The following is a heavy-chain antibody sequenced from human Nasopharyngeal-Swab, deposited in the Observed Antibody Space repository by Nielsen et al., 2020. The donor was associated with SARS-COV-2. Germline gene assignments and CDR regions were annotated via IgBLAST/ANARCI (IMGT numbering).Heavy chain of an antibody. V-gene: IGHV6-1*01. Sequence: SQTLSHTCAISGDSVSSHSAGWNWLRPSQSRGLEWLGRTLYRSKWYNDYAESVKRRIAVNPDTSKNQFSLQLNSVTPEDTAVYYCARGRDFPFDSWGQGTLVTASS. CDR2: TLYRSKWYN. J-gene: IGHJ4*02. CDR1: GDSVSSHSAG. D-gene: IGHD3-3*01. CDR3: ARGRDFPFDS.